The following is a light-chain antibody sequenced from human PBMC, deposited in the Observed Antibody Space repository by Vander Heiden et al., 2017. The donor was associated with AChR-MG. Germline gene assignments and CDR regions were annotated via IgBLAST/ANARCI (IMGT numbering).Light chain of an antibody. CDR2: EFT. V-gene: IGLV2-23*02. CDR3: CSYAGADFVV. CDR1: SSDVGTYNL. J-gene: IGLJ2*01. Sequence: QSALTQPASVPGSPGQSITISCTGTSSDVGTYNLVSWYQQHPGKAPKLIIYEFTKRPSGVSDRFSGSKSGNTASLTISELQAEDEADYYCCSYAGADFVVFGGGTNLTVL.